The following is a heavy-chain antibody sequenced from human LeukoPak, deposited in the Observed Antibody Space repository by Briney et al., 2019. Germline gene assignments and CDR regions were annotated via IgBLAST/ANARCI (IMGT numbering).Heavy chain of an antibody. Sequence: GGSLRPYCAASGFTVSTNYMSWVRQAPGKGLEWVSVIYSGGNAYYADSVKGRFIISRDKSKNTLYLQMNSLRAEDTAVYYCARDISDARYYYYYMDVWGNGTTVTVSS. CDR1: GFTVSTNY. J-gene: IGHJ6*03. CDR3: ARDISDARYYYYYMDV. D-gene: IGHD2-21*02. V-gene: IGHV3-53*01. CDR2: IYSGGNA.